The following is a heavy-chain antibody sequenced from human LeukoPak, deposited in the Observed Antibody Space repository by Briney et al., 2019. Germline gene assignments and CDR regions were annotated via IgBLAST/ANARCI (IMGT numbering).Heavy chain of an antibody. D-gene: IGHD6-13*01. CDR3: ATDKSQYSSSWYDFFDY. J-gene: IGHJ4*02. V-gene: IGHV3-48*03. CDR2: IGSSGSII. Sequence: PGGSLRLSCAASGFTFSNFEMNWVRQAPGKGLEWLSYIGSSGSIIYYAGSVRGRFTISRDNAQNSLYLQMNSLRAEDTAVYYCATDKSQYSSSWYDFFDYWGQGTLVTVSS. CDR1: GFTFSNFE.